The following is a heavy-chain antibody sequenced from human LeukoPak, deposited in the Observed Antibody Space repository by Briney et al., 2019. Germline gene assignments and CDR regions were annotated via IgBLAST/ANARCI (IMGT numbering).Heavy chain of an antibody. J-gene: IGHJ3*02. D-gene: IGHD6-19*01. Sequence: SETLTLTCTVSGCSISSYYGSWIRQPPGKGLEWIGYIYNSGSTNYNPSLKSRVTISVDTSKNQFSLKLSSVTAADTAVYYWARRGLVRAAFDIWGQGTMVTVSS. V-gene: IGHV4-59*08. CDR1: GCSISSYY. CDR3: ARRGLVRAAFDI. CDR2: IYNSGST.